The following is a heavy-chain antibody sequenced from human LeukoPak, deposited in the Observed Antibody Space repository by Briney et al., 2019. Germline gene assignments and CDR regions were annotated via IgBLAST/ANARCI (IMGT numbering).Heavy chain of an antibody. J-gene: IGHJ4*02. V-gene: IGHV3-74*01. D-gene: IGHD6-13*01. CDR1: GFTFSSYW. CDR3: ARGSYSLGGFDY. Sequence: PGGSLRLSCAASGFTFSSYWMHWVCQAPGKGLVWVARISSDGSDTNYADSVKGRFTISRDNAKNTLYLPMNSLSAEDTAVYYCARGSYSLGGFDYWGQGTLVTVSS. CDR2: ISSDGSDT.